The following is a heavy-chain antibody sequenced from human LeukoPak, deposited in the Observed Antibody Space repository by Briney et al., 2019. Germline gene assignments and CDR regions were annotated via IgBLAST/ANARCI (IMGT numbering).Heavy chain of an antibody. Sequence: GGSLRLSCAASGFTFSSYEMNWVRQAPGKGLEWVSYISSSGSTIYYADSVKGRFTISRDNAKNSLYLQMSSLRAEDTAVYYCARDGGSGSYYKSFDYWGQGTLVTVSS. CDR3: ARDGGSGSYYKSFDY. V-gene: IGHV3-48*03. CDR2: ISSSGSTI. CDR1: GFTFSSYE. J-gene: IGHJ4*02. D-gene: IGHD3-10*01.